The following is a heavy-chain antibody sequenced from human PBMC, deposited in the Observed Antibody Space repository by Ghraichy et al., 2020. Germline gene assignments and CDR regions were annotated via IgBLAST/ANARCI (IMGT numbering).Heavy chain of an antibody. J-gene: IGHJ4*02. CDR2: FDPEDGET. D-gene: IGHD3-10*01. Sequence: ASVKVSCKVSGYTLTELSMHWVRQAPGKGLEWMGGFDPEDGETIYAQKFQGRVTMTEDTSTDTAYMELSSLRSEDTAVYYCATGGQGSNHGGVNDYWGQGTLVTVSS. V-gene: IGHV1-24*01. CDR3: ATGGQGSNHGGVNDY. CDR1: GYTLTELS.